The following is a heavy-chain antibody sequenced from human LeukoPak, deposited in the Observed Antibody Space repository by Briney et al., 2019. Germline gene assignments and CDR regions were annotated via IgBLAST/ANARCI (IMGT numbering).Heavy chain of an antibody. D-gene: IGHD5-18*01. CDR3: ARDLGYSYGHPFDY. V-gene: IGHV3-30*03. Sequence: GGSLRLSCAASGFTFSSYWMSWVRQAPGKGLEWVAVISYDGSNKYYAGSVKGRFTISRDNSKNTLYLQMDSLRAEDTAMYYCARDLGYSYGHPFDYWGQGTLVTVSS. J-gene: IGHJ4*02. CDR2: ISYDGSNK. CDR1: GFTFSSYW.